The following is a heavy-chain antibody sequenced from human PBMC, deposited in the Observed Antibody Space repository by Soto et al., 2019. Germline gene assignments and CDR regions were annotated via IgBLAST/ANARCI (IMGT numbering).Heavy chain of an antibody. D-gene: IGHD3-3*01. Sequence: QVQLQESGPGLVKPSQTLSLTCTVSGGSISSGGYYWSWIRQHPGKGLEWIGYIDYSGSTYYNPSLESRVTISVDTSKNQFSLKLSSVTAADTAVYYCARAPSRGLRFLEWLSPGWFDPWGQGTLVTVSS. CDR1: GGSISSGGYY. CDR3: ARAPSRGLRFLEWLSPGWFDP. CDR2: IDYSGST. J-gene: IGHJ5*02. V-gene: IGHV4-31*03.